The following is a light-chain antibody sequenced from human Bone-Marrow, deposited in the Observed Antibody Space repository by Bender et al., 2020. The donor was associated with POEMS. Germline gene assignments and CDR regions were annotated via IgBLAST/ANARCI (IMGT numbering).Light chain of an antibody. CDR1: NIGSKS. Sequence: SYVLTQPPSVSVAPGKTARITCGGNNIGSKSVHWYQQKPGQAPVLVVYDDDDRPSGVPDRFSASKSGTSASLAISGLQSEDEADYYCATWDDSLRGVVFGGGTKLTVL. CDR2: DDD. V-gene: IGLV3-21*03. CDR3: ATWDDSLRGVV. J-gene: IGLJ2*01.